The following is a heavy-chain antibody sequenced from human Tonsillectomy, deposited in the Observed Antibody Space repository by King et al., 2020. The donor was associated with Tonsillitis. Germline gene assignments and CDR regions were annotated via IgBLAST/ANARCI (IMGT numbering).Heavy chain of an antibody. CDR3: AKDLGIPYYYGMDV. V-gene: IGHV3-9*01. CDR1: GFTFEDYA. CDR2: ITWNSGRI. Sequence: VQLVESGGGLVQPGRSLRVSCAASGFTFEDYAMHWVRQAPGKGLEWVSGITWNSGRIGYADSVKGRFTISRDTAKNSLYLQMNNLRAEDTALYYCAKDLGIPYYYGMDVWGQGTTVTVSS. J-gene: IGHJ6*02. D-gene: IGHD6-13*01.